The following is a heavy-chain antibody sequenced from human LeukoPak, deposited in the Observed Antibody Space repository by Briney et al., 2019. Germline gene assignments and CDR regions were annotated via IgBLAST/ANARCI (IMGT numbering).Heavy chain of an antibody. CDR2: IKSKTDGGTT. J-gene: IGHJ3*02. D-gene: IGHD3-22*01. V-gene: IGHV3-15*01. Sequence: PGGSLRLSCAASGLTFTKAWMTWVRQAPGEGLEWVGRIKSKTDGGTTDYAAPVKGRFTISRDDSKNTLYLQMNSLKTEDTAVYYCTTNPYDKSGYHIWGQGTMVTASS. CDR1: GLTFTKAW. CDR3: TTNPYDKSGYHI.